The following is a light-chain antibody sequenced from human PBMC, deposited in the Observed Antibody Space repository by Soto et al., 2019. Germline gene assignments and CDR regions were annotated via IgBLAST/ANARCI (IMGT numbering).Light chain of an antibody. Sequence: DVQMTQSPSSLSASVGDRVTITCRASQTISNYLSWYQQQPGKAPKLLIYAASCLQSGVPSRFSGSGSGTDFTLTISSLQPEDFATYYCQQSYRTPWTFGQGTKVEIK. CDR3: QQSYRTPWT. CDR2: AAS. CDR1: QTISNY. V-gene: IGKV1-39*01. J-gene: IGKJ1*01.